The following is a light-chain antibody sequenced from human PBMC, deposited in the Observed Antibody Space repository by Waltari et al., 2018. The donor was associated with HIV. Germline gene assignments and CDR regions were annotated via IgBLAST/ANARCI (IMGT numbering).Light chain of an antibody. Sequence: AIQLTQSPSSLSASVGDRVTITCRASQGLWRALAWNQQKPGKAPNLLLYDASILESGVSSRFSGSGSGTDFTLTISSLQPEDFASYYGQQFNDYPLTFGGGTKVEIQ. CDR3: QQFNDYPLT. CDR2: DAS. J-gene: IGKJ4*01. V-gene: IGKV1D-13*01. CDR1: QGLWRA.